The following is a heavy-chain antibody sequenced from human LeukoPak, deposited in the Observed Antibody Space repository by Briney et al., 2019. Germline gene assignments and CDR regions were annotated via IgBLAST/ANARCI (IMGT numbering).Heavy chain of an antibody. CDR1: GFTFSNYA. J-gene: IGHJ4*02. V-gene: IGHV3-53*01. Sequence: PGGSLRLSCAASGFTFSNYAVSWVRQAPGKGLEWVSVIYAGGNTYYADSVKGRFTISRDNSKNTLYLQMSSLGVEDTAVYYCARDTTAYFDCWGQGTLVTVSS. CDR2: IYAGGNT. CDR3: ARDTTAYFDC. D-gene: IGHD2/OR15-2a*01.